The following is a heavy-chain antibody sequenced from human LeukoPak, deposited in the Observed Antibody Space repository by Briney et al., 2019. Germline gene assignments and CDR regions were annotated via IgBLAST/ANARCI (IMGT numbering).Heavy chain of an antibody. V-gene: IGHV3-9*01. CDR1: GFTFDDYA. Sequence: GRSLRLSRAASGFTFDDYAMHWVRQAPGKGLEWVSGISWNSGSIGYADSVKGRFTISRDNAKNSLYLQMNSLRAEDTALYYCANDYGDLLLNYWGQGTLVTVSS. D-gene: IGHD4-17*01. CDR2: ISWNSGSI. CDR3: ANDYGDLLLNY. J-gene: IGHJ4*02.